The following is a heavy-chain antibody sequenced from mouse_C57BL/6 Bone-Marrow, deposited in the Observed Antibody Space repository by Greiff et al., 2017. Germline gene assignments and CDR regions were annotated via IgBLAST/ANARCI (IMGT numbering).Heavy chain of an antibody. D-gene: IGHD1-1*01. CDR2: IDPANGNT. J-gene: IGHJ1*03. CDR3: ARRFITAVGGYFDV. Sequence: EVQLQQSVAELVRPGASVKLSCTASGFNIKNTYMHRVKQRPEQGLVWIGRIDPANGNTKYAPKFPGKATITADTSSNTAYLQLSSLTSEDTAIYYCARRFITAVGGYFDVWGTGTTVTVSS. V-gene: IGHV14-3*01. CDR1: GFNIKNTY.